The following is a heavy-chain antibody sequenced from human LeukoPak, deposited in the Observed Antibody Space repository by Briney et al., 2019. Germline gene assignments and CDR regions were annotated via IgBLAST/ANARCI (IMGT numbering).Heavy chain of an antibody. CDR2: ISSNGGST. J-gene: IGHJ4*02. CDR3: VKRSHIVVVPAATGLDY. CDR1: GFTFSSYA. D-gene: IGHD2-2*01. V-gene: IGHV3-64D*06. Sequence: GGSLRLSCSASGFTFSSYAMHWVRQAPGKGLEYVSAISSNGGSTYYADSVKGRFTISRDNSKNTLYLQMSSLRAEGTAVYYCVKRSHIVVVPAATGLDYWGQGTLVTVSS.